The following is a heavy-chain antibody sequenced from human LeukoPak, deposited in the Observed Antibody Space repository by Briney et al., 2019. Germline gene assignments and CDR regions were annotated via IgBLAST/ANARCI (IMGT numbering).Heavy chain of an antibody. D-gene: IGHD3-22*01. CDR3: ARTYYFDSSGYPDY. CDR1: GYTFIGYY. Sequence: ASVKVSCKASGYTFIGYYMHWVGQAPGQRVEWMGWINPDSGGTNYAQKFQDRVTMTRDTSISTAYMELSRLRSDDTAVYYCARTYYFDSSGYPDYWGQGTLVTVSS. V-gene: IGHV1-2*02. CDR2: INPDSGGT. J-gene: IGHJ4*02.